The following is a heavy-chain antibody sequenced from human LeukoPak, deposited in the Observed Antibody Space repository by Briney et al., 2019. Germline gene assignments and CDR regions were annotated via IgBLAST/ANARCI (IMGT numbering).Heavy chain of an antibody. CDR1: GFTFSSHW. D-gene: IGHD1-26*01. J-gene: IGHJ4*02. CDR3: VRDGQGSTPLDY. CDR2: ISSDGSRP. Sequence: GESLRLSCAASGFTFSSHWMHWVRQVPGKWLVWVSGISSDGSRPRYADSVNGRFTISRDNAKNTLYLQMNSLRAEDTAVYFCVRDGQGSTPLDYWGQGTLVTVSS. V-gene: IGHV3-74*01.